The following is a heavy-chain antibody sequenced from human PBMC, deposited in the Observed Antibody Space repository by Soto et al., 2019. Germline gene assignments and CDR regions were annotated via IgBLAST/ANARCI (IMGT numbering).Heavy chain of an antibody. CDR2: IYYSGST. J-gene: IGHJ4*02. CDR3: WSRGGGY. V-gene: IGHV4-39*01. CDR1: GGSISSSSYY. D-gene: IGHD3-10*01. Sequence: QLQLQESGPGLVKPSETLSLTCTVSGGSISSSSYYWGWIRQPPGKGLEWIGSIYYSGSTYYNPSLKSRVTISVDTSKNQFALKLRSVTPADTAVYYCWSRGGGYWGQGTLVTVSS.